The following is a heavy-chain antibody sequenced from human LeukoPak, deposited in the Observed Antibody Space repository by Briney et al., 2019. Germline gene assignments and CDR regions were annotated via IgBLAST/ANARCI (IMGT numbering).Heavy chain of an antibody. CDR2: IYSGGST. V-gene: IGHV3-53*01. CDR1: GFTVSSNY. D-gene: IGHD1-26*01. Sequence: GGSLRLSCAASGFTVSSNYMSWVRQAPGKGLEWVSVIYSGGSTYYADYVKGRFTISRDNSKNTLYLQMNSLRAEDTAVYYCARASGSYSDALGAFDIWGQGTMVTVSS. J-gene: IGHJ3*02. CDR3: ARASGSYSDALGAFDI.